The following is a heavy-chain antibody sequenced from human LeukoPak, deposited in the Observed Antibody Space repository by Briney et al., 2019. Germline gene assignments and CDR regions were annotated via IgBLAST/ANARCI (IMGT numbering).Heavy chain of an antibody. D-gene: IGHD2-15*01. CDR2: IDSNSNFM. J-gene: IGHJ3*02. CDR3: AKRGGYCSGGNCPSLFDGFDM. CDR1: GFTFGLYS. V-gene: IGHV3-21*04. Sequence: GGSLRLSCAASGFTFGLYSMTWVRQAPGKGLEWVSLIDSNSNFMNYADSVKGRFTISRDNAKKSLYLQMNSLRAEDTAVYYCAKRGGYCSGGNCPSLFDGFDMWGQGTMVTVSS.